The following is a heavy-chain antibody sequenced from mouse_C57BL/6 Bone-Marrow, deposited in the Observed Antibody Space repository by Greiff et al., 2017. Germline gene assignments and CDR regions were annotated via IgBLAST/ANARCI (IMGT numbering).Heavy chain of an antibody. J-gene: IGHJ4*01. CDR3: ARDKGNSTGAMDY. CDR2: ISDGGSYT. CDR1: GFTFSSYA. Sequence: EVKVVESGGGLVKPGGSLKLSCAASGFTFSSYAMSWVRQTPEKRLEWVATISDGGSYTYYPDNVKGRFTISRDNAKNNLYLQMSHLKSEDTAMYYCARDKGNSTGAMDYWGQGTSVTVSS. V-gene: IGHV5-4*01. D-gene: IGHD2-1*01.